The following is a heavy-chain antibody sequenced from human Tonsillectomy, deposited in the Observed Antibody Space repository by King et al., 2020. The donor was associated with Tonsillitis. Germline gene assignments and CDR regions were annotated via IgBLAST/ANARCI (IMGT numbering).Heavy chain of an antibody. CDR2: ITSTSTYM. Sequence: VQLVESGGGLVKPGGSLRLSCAASGFTFSSYSMNWVRQAPGKGLEWVSSITSTSTYMYYADSVKGRFTISRDNAKNSLYLQMNSLRAEDTAFYYCESDGGTSYHGGEYWGQGTLVTVSS. V-gene: IGHV3-21*01. D-gene: IGHD1-26*01. CDR3: ESDGGTSYHGGEY. J-gene: IGHJ4*02. CDR1: GFTFSSYS.